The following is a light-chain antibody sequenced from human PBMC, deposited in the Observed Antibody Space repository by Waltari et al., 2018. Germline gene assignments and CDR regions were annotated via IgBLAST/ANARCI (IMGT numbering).Light chain of an antibody. CDR1: QSVGSSS. V-gene: IGKV3-20*01. CDR2: RAS. Sequence: ETVLTQSAGTAAWSPGERVALACRASQSVGSSSLAWYQQKPGQAPRLVIYRASRRATGIPDRFSGSGSGTDFSLTISRLEPEDFAVYYCQQHGTLPATFGQGTKVEIK. CDR3: QQHGTLPAT. J-gene: IGKJ1*01.